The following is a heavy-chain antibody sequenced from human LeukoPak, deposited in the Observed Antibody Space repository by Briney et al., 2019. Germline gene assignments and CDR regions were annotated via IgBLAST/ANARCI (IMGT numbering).Heavy chain of an antibody. Sequence: KPSETLSLTCTVSGGSISSYYWSWIRQPAGKGLGWIGRIYTSGSTNYNPSLKSRVTMSVDTSKNQFSLKLSSVTAADTAVYYCARDKNDFWTGGYYFDYWGQGTLVTVSS. J-gene: IGHJ4*02. CDR3: ARDKNDFWTGGYYFDY. CDR1: GGSISSYY. V-gene: IGHV4-4*07. D-gene: IGHD3-3*01. CDR2: IYTSGST.